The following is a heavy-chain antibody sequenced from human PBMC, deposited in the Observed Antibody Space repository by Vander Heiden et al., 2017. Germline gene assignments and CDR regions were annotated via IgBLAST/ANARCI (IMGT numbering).Heavy chain of an antibody. D-gene: IGHD6-19*01. CDR2: ISGSGGST. Sequence: EVQLLESGGGLVQPGGSLRLSCAASGFTFSSYAMSWVRHAPGKGLEWVSAISGSGGSTYYADSVKGRFTISRDNSKNTLHLQMNSLRAEDTAVYYCAKDFILGGQWLVPGAFDIWGQGTMVTVSS. CDR1: GFTFSSYA. V-gene: IGHV3-23*01. CDR3: AKDFILGGQWLVPGAFDI. J-gene: IGHJ3*02.